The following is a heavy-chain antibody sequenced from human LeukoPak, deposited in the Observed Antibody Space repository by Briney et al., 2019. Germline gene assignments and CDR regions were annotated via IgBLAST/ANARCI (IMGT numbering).Heavy chain of an antibody. J-gene: IGHJ6*02. CDR1: GGSISSSGYS. V-gene: IGHV4-30-2*01. Sequence: RSETLSLTCAVSGGSISSSGYSWSWIRQPPGKGLEWIGYIYHSGSTYYNPSLKSRVTISVDRSKNQFSLKLSSVTAADTAVYYCARSMGYGMDVWGQGTTVTVSS. D-gene: IGHD6-6*01. CDR3: ARSMGYGMDV. CDR2: IYHSGST.